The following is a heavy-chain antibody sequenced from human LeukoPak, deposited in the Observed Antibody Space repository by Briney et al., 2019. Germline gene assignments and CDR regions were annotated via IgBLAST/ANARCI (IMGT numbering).Heavy chain of an antibody. CDR1: GGSISSYY. D-gene: IGHD3-3*01. CDR2: IYYSGST. CDR3: ARHAYYDFWSFDY. J-gene: IGHJ4*02. Sequence: PSETLPLTCTVSGGSISSYYWSWIRQPPGKGLEWIGYIYYSGSTNYNPSLKSRVTISVDTSKNQFSLKLSSVTAADTAVYYCARHAYYDFWSFDYWGQGTLVTVSS. V-gene: IGHV4-59*08.